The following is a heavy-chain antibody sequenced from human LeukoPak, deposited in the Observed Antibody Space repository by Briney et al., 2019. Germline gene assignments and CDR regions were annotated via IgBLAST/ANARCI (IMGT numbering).Heavy chain of an antibody. CDR1: GFTFSSYW. Sequence: GGSLRLSCAASGFTFSSYWMSWVRQAPGKGLEWVANIKQDGSEKYYVDSVKGRFTISRDNAKNSLYLQMNSLRAEDTAVYYCARDLLNYDYVWGSYHITGAFDIWDQGTMVTVSS. J-gene: IGHJ3*02. CDR3: ARDLLNYDYVWGSYHITGAFDI. V-gene: IGHV3-7*01. CDR2: IKQDGSEK. D-gene: IGHD3-16*02.